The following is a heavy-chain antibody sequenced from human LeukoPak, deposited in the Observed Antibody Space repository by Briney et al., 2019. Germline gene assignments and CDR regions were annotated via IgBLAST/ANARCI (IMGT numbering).Heavy chain of an antibody. J-gene: IGHJ4*02. CDR2: IYYSGST. V-gene: IGHV4-61*08. D-gene: IGHD6-13*01. CDR1: GGSISSGDYY. Sequence: SETPSLTCTVSGGSISSGDYYWSWIRQPPGKGLEWIGYIYYSGSTNYNPSLKSRVTISVDTSKNQFSLKLSSVTAADTAVYYCARFYSSSSHYFDYWGQGTLVTVSS. CDR3: ARFYSSSSHYFDY.